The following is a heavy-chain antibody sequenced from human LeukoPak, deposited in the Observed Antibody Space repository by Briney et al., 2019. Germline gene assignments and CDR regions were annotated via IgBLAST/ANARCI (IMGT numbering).Heavy chain of an antibody. V-gene: IGHV3-30*04. D-gene: IGHD5-12*01. Sequence: GGSLRFSCAASGFTFSSYAMHWVRQAPGKGLEWVAVISFDGSNKYYADSVKGRFTISRDNSKNTLYLQMNSLRAEDTAVYYSARGSRTIVTTKFARGHYMDVWGKGTTVTVSS. CDR1: GFTFSSYA. CDR3: ARGSRTIVTTKFARGHYMDV. J-gene: IGHJ6*03. CDR2: ISFDGSNK.